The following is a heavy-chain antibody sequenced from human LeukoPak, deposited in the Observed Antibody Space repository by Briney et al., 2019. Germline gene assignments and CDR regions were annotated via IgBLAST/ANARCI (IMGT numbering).Heavy chain of an antibody. J-gene: IGHJ4*02. CDR2: INSDGSST. Sequence: GGSLRLSCAASGFTFSSYWMHWVRQAPGKGLAWVSRINSDGSSTSYADSVKGRFTISRDNAKNTLYLQMNSLRAEDTAVYYCARVRLYCSGGSCYPYYFDYWGQGTLVTVSS. D-gene: IGHD2-15*01. V-gene: IGHV3-74*01. CDR1: GFTFSSYW. CDR3: ARVRLYCSGGSCYPYYFDY.